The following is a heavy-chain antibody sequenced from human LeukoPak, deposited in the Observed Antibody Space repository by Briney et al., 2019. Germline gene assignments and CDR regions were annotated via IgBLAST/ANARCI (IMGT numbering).Heavy chain of an antibody. CDR1: GFTFDDYA. CDR3: AKDYAGTYYDYVWGSYRDNYFDY. Sequence: GGSLRLSCAASGFTFDDYALHWVRQAPGKGLEWVSLISGDGGSTYYADSVKGRFTISRDNSKNSLYLQMNSLRTEDTALYYCAKDYAGTYYDYVWGSYRDNYFDYWGQGTLVTVSS. CDR2: ISGDGGST. V-gene: IGHV3-43*02. D-gene: IGHD3-16*02. J-gene: IGHJ4*02.